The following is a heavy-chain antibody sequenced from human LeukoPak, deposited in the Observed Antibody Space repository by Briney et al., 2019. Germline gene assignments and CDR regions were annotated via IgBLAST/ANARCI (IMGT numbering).Heavy chain of an antibody. J-gene: IGHJ3*02. CDR3: ARAYSSSSGRDAFDS. D-gene: IGHD6-6*01. CDR2: ISSSSSTI. CDR1: GFTFNSYN. Sequence: GGSMRLSCAASGFTFNSYNMNWVRQAPGKGLEWVSYISSSSSTIYYADSVKGRFTISRDSAKTSLFLQMNSLRDEDTAVYYCARAYSSSSGRDAFDSWGLGTLVTVSS. V-gene: IGHV3-48*02.